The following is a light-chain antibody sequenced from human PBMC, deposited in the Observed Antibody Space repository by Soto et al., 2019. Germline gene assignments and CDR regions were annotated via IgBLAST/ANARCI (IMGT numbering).Light chain of an antibody. Sequence: EIVLTQSPATLSLSPGERATLSCRASQSVSSYLAWYQQKAGQAPRFLIYDASNRATGIPARFSGSGSGTDFTLTISSLEPKDFAVYYCQQRSNWPLTFGGGTKVEIK. V-gene: IGKV3-11*01. J-gene: IGKJ4*01. CDR2: DAS. CDR1: QSVSSY. CDR3: QQRSNWPLT.